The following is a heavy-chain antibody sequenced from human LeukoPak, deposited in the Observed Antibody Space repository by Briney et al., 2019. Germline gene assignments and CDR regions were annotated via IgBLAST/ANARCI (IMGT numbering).Heavy chain of an antibody. Sequence: GESLKISCKGSGYSFTSYWIGWVRQMPGKGLEWMGIIYPGDSDTRYSPSFQGQVTISADKSISTAYLQWSSLKASDTAMYYCAGGSIFGVVSHAFDIWGQGTMVTVSS. V-gene: IGHV5-51*01. J-gene: IGHJ3*02. CDR3: AGGSIFGVVSHAFDI. CDR2: IYPGDSDT. CDR1: GYSFTSYW. D-gene: IGHD3-3*01.